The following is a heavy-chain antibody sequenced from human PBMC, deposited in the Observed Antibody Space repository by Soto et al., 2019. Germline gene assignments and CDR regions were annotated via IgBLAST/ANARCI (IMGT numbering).Heavy chain of an antibody. V-gene: IGHV1-18*01. CDR3: ARVRRYSPNPYYVYF. J-gene: IGHJ4*02. CDR1: GYTFTPYG. Sequence: QVQLVQSGAEVKKPGASVKVSCKASGYTFTPYGITWVRQAPGQGLEWLGWVSPYNDNTNYAQKFQGRVAMTTDTSTSTAYLELRSLRSDVTAVYYGARVRRYSPNPYYVYFWGQGTLVTVSS. CDR2: VSPYNDNT. D-gene: IGHD6-13*01.